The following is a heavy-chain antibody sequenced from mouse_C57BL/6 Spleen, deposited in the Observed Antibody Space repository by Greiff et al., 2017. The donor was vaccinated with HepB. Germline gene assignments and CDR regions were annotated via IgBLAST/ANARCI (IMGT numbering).Heavy chain of an antibody. V-gene: IGHV1-26*01. D-gene: IGHD1-1*01. CDR3: SSPYYGSSSSWFAY. Sequence: EVQLQQSGPELVKPGASVKISCKASGYTFTDYYMNWVKQSHGKSLEWIGDINPNNGGTSYNQKFKGKATLTVDKSSSTAYMELRSLTSEDSAVYYVSSPYYGSSSSWFAYWGQGTLVTVSA. CDR1: GYTFTDYY. J-gene: IGHJ3*01. CDR2: INPNNGGT.